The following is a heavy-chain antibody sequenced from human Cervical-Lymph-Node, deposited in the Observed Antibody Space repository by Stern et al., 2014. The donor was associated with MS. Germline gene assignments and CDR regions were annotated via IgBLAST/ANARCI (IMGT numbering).Heavy chain of an antibody. J-gene: IGHJ5*02. CDR2: IDHSGSN. CDR3: AREKTDESSGYYPSFDP. CDR1: GGSVSSGSYY. Sequence: QVQLEQWGPGLVTPSETLSLTCTVSGGSVSSGSYYWSWIRQPPGKGLDGLGYIDHSGSNNLNASLNSRVTISVDTSKNQISLKLTSVTAADTAVYYCAREKTDESSGYYPSFDPWGQGTLVTVSS. D-gene: IGHD3-22*01. V-gene: IGHV4-61*01.